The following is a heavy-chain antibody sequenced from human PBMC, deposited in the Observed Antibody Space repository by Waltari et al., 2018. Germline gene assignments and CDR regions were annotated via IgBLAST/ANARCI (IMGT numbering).Heavy chain of an antibody. CDR1: GFTFGDYA. V-gene: IGHV3-49*04. J-gene: IGHJ5*02. D-gene: IGHD4-17*01. Sequence: EVQLVESGGGLVQPGRSLRLSCTASGFTFGDYAMSWVGHAPGQGLEWVGFIRSKAYGGTTEYAASVKGRFTISRDDSKSIAYLQMNSLKTEDTAVYYCTRGGDYGDYVSWFDPWGQGTLVTVSS. CDR3: TRGGDYGDYVSWFDP. CDR2: IRSKAYGGTT.